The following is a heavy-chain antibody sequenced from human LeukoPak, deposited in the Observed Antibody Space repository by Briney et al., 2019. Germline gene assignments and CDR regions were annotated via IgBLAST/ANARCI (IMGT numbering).Heavy chain of an antibody. J-gene: IGHJ4*02. V-gene: IGHV3-23*01. Sequence: GGSLRLSCAGSGFTFTDYGINWVRQAPGKGLEWVSVISGSGGSTHYADSVKGRFTISRDNSKNTVYLQMNSLRAEDTALYYCAKPHFDYWGQGTLVTVSS. CDR3: AKPHFDY. CDR2: ISGSGGST. CDR1: GFTFTDYG.